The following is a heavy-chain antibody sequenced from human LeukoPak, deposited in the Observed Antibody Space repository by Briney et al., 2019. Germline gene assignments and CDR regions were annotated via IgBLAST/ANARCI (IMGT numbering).Heavy chain of an antibody. J-gene: IGHJ4*02. D-gene: IGHD5-18*01. CDR1: GGSISSSSYY. CDR3: ARPCTAMKAFDD. V-gene: IGHV4-39*01. CDR2: IYYSGST. Sequence: SGTLSLTCTVSGGSISSSSYYWGWIRQPPGKGLEWIGSIYYSGSTYYNPSLKSRVTISVDTSKNQFSLKLSSVTAADTAVYYCARPCTAMKAFDDWGQGTLVTVSS.